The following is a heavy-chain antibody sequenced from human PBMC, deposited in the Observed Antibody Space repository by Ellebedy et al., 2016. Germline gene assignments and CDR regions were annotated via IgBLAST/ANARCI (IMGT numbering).Heavy chain of an antibody. V-gene: IGHV3-23*01. CDR3: AKDRDIVVVVAALFDY. J-gene: IGHJ4*02. CDR1: GFTFSSYA. Sequence: GGSLRLSCAASGFTFSSYAMSWVRPAPGKGLEWVSAISGSGGSTYYADSVKGRFTISRDNSKNTLYLQMNSLRAEDTAVYYCAKDRDIVVVVAALFDYWGQGTLVTVSS. CDR2: ISGSGGST. D-gene: IGHD2-15*01.